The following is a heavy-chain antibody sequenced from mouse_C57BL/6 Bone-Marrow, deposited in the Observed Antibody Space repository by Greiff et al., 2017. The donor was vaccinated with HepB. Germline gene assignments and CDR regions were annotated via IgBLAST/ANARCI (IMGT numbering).Heavy chain of an antibody. CDR1: GYSITSGYD. J-gene: IGHJ3*01. CDR2: ISYSGST. Sequence: VQLKESGPGMVKPSQSLSLTCTVTGYSITSGYDWHWIRHFPGNKLEWMGYISYSGSTNYNPSLKSRISITHDTSKNHFFLKLNSVTTEDTATYYCARAYGYSFAYWGQGTLVTVSA. CDR3: ARAYGYSFAY. V-gene: IGHV3-1*01. D-gene: IGHD2-2*01.